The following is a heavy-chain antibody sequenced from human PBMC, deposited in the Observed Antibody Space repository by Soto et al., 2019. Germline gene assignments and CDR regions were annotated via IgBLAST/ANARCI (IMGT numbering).Heavy chain of an antibody. V-gene: IGHV3-30*18. CDR2: ISYDGSNK. J-gene: IGHJ4*02. D-gene: IGHD1-7*01. Sequence: GGSLRLSCAASGFTFSSYGMHWVRQAPGKGLEWVAVISYDGSNKYYADSVKGRFTISRDNSKNTLYLQMNSLRAEDTAVYYCAKDELAASDYFDYWGQGTLVTVSS. CDR3: AKDELAASDYFDY. CDR1: GFTFSSYG.